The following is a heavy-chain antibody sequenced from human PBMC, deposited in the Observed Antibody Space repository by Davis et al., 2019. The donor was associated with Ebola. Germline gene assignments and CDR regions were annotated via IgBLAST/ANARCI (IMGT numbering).Heavy chain of an antibody. Sequence: GESLKISCAASAFSFSHSAMHWVRQAPGKGLEWVAAISFDGSRKHYADSVKGRFTVSRDNSKNTVYLQMNSLRLEDTAVYYCARDPSGGYLTLSNRAFDIWGQGTLVTVSS. V-gene: IGHV3-30*14. CDR2: ISFDGSRK. CDR1: AFSFSHSA. D-gene: IGHD3-22*01. J-gene: IGHJ4*02. CDR3: ARDPSGGYLTLSNRAFDI.